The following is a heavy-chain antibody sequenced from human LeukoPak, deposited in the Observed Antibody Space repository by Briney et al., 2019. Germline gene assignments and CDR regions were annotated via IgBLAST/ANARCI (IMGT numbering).Heavy chain of an antibody. CDR1: GGSISSSSHY. Sequence: PSETLSLTCTVSGGSISSSSHYWGWIRQPPGKGLEWIGSMYYRGSTYHNPSLKSRVTMSVDTSKNQFSLKLSSVTAADTAVYYCAREGSRVDYWGQGTLVTVSS. J-gene: IGHJ4*02. D-gene: IGHD3-10*01. CDR3: AREGSRVDY. V-gene: IGHV4-39*07. CDR2: MYYRGST.